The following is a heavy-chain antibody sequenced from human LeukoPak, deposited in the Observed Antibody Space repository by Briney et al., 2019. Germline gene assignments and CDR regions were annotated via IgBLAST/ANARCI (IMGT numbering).Heavy chain of an antibody. CDR2: IYYSGST. V-gene: IGHV4-39*07. CDR3: ARYYGSGYYDD. CDR1: GGSISSSSYY. J-gene: IGHJ4*02. Sequence: SETLSLTCTVSGGSISSSSYYWGWIRQPPGKGLEWIGSIYYSGSTYYNPSLKSRVTISVDTSKNQFSLKLSSVTAADTAVYYCARYYGSGYYDDWGQGTLVTVSS. D-gene: IGHD3-10*01.